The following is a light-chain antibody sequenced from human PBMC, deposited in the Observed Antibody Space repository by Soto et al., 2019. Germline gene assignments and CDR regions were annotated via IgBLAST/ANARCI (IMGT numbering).Light chain of an antibody. J-gene: IGLJ2*01. CDR1: SCNIGAGYD. CDR3: QSYDSSLSAVV. V-gene: IGLV1-40*01. CDR2: GNS. Sequence: QSVLTQPPSVSGAPGQRVTISCTGSSCNIGAGYDVHWYQQLPGTAPKLLIYGNSNRPSGVPDRFSGSKSGTSASLAITGLQAEDEADYYCQSYDSSLSAVVFGGGTKLTAL.